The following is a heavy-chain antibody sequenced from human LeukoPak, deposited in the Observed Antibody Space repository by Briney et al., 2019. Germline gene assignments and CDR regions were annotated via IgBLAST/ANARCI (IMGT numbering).Heavy chain of an antibody. D-gene: IGHD2-21*02. J-gene: IGHJ4*02. CDR2: INGGGGST. CDR1: GFTFSSYA. V-gene: IGHV3-23*01. Sequence: GGSLRLSCAASGFTFSSYAMNWVRQAPGKGLEWVSGINGGGGSTYYADSVKGRFTISRDNSKNTLYLQMNNLRAEDTAVYYCAKGRGIMVVTGPDYWGQGTLVTVSS. CDR3: AKGRGIMVVTGPDY.